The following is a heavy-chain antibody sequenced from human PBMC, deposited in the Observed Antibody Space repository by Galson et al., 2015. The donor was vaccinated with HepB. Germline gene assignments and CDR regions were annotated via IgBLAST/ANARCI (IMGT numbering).Heavy chain of an antibody. Sequence: SLRLSCAASGFTFSSYAMHWVRRAPGKGLEWVAVISYDGSNKYYADSMKGRFTISRDNSKNTLYLQMNSLRAEDTAVYYCARDWGLRFLFDYWGQGTLVTVSS. D-gene: IGHD3-3*01. J-gene: IGHJ4*02. CDR2: ISYDGSNK. CDR3: ARDWGLRFLFDY. V-gene: IGHV3-30-3*01. CDR1: GFTFSSYA.